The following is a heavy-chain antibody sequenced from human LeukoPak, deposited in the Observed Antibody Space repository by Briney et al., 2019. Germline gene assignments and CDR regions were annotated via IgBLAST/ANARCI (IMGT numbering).Heavy chain of an antibody. D-gene: IGHD4-17*01. J-gene: IGHJ4*02. CDR3: TTDNDNGDYGVDY. Sequence: GGSLRLSCAASGYTFSNALMSWVRQAPGKGLEWVGHIKRKSGGGTTAYAAPVNGRFTISRDDSQNTLFLQMNSLKIEDTAVYYCTTDNDNGDYGVDYRGQGTLVTVSS. V-gene: IGHV3-15*01. CDR1: GYTFSNAL. CDR2: IKRKSGGGTT.